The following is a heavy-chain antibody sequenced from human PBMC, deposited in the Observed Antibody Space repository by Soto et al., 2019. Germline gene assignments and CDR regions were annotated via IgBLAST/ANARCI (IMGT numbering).Heavy chain of an antibody. CDR3: ARRRRCGDYGICGDRYYFDY. Sequence: SETLSLTCIVSGGSISNYYWSWIRQPPGKGLEWIGYIYYSGSTYYNPSLKSRVTISVDTSKNQFSLKLSSVTAADTAVYYCARRRRCGDYGICGDRYYFDYWGQGTLVTVSS. CDR1: GGSISNYY. CDR2: IYYSGST. D-gene: IGHD4-17*01. J-gene: IGHJ4*02. V-gene: IGHV4-59*08.